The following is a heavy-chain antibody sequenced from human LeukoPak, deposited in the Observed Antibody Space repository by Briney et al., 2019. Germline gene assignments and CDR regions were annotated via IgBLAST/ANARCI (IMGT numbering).Heavy chain of an antibody. CDR1: GGSISSSSYY. CDR2: IYYSGST. V-gene: IGHV4-39*07. CDR3: ARDEGSAYPFDY. Sequence: SETLSLTCTVSGGSISSSSYYWGWIRQPPGKGLEWIGSIYYSGSTYYNPSLKSRVTISVDTSKNQFSPNLNSVTAADTAVYFCARDEGSAYPFDYWGQGTLVTVSS. J-gene: IGHJ4*02. D-gene: IGHD3-22*01.